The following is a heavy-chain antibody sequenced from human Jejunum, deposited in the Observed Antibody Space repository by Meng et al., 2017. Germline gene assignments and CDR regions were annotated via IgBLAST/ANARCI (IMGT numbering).Heavy chain of an antibody. CDR2: IHYSGGT. V-gene: IGHV4-31*03. D-gene: IGHD4-23*01. CDR3: ARATAGNSEYFQN. Sequence: QVQRQGPGPGPVKPAQTLSLTCTVSGGSMNSAGHYWSWIRQDPGKGLEWIGYIHYSGGTYYNPSLKSRVTISVDTSKNQFSLKLNSVSAADTAVYYCARATAGNSEYFQNWGQGTLVTVSS. J-gene: IGHJ1*01. CDR1: GGSMNSAGHY.